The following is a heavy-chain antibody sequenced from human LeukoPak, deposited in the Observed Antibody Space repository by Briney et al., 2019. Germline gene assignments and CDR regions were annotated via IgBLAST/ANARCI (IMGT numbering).Heavy chain of an antibody. CDR1: GGSISSSSYY. J-gene: IGHJ5*01. V-gene: IGHV4-39*07. D-gene: IGHD3-10*01. CDR3: ARDPGDYYGSGAPPNWFDS. Sequence: PSETLSLTCTVSGGSISSSSYYWGWIRQPPGKGLEWIGSINYSGSTYHNPSLKSRVTISVDTSKNQFSLKLSSVTAADTAVYYCARDPGDYYGSGAPPNWFDSWGQGTLVTVSS. CDR2: INYSGST.